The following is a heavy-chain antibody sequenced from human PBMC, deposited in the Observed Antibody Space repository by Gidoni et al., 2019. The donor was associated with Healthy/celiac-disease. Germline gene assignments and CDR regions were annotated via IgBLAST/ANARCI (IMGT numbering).Heavy chain of an antibody. Sequence: QLQLQESGPGLVKPSETLSPTCTVSGGSISSSSYYWGWIRQPPGKGLEWIGSIYYSGSTYYNPSLKSRVTISVDTSKNQFSLKLSSVTAADTAVYYCARHEGITMVRGVPNWFDPWGQGTLVTVSS. CDR2: IYYSGST. J-gene: IGHJ5*02. V-gene: IGHV4-39*01. CDR1: GGSISSSSYY. D-gene: IGHD3-10*01. CDR3: ARHEGITMVRGVPNWFDP.